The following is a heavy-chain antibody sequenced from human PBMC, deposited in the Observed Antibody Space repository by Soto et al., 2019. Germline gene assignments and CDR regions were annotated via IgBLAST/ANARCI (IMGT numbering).Heavy chain of an antibody. D-gene: IGHD4-17*01. CDR3: ARLRANVFDS. CDR1: GYTFTNYC. Sequence: PGESLKISCEVSGYTFTNYCIILVRQMRGKGLEWMGRIDPTDSYPKYSPSFQGHVTISGDKSIRTAYLQWSSLRASDTAMYYCARLRANVFDSWGQGTLVTVSS. V-gene: IGHV5-10-1*01. CDR2: IDPTDSYP. J-gene: IGHJ4*02.